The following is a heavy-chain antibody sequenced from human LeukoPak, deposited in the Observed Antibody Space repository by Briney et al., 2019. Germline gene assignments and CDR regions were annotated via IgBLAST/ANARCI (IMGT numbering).Heavy chain of an antibody. D-gene: IGHD2-15*01. V-gene: IGHV4-59*08. CDR2: IYYSGST. CDR3: ARHGYCSGGSCYWDY. Sequence: PSETLSLTCTVSGGSISPYYWSWVRQPPGKGLEWIGNIYYSGSTDSNPSLKSRVAISVDTSNNQVSLKLSSVTAADTAVYYCARHGYCSGGSCYWDYWGQGTLVTVSS. CDR1: GGSISPYY. J-gene: IGHJ4*02.